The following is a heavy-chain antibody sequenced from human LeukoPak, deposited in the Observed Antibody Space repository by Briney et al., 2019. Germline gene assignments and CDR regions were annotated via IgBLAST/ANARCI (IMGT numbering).Heavy chain of an antibody. CDR2: IGGSGDKT. J-gene: IGHJ4*02. Sequence: GGSLRLSCAASGFTFNRNAISWVRQAPGKGLEWVSTIGGSGDKTFYADSVKGRFTISRDNSKNMVHLQMNSLTGEDTALYYCVRRGDASSGWGDHDFWGRGALVTVSS. CDR1: GFTFNRNA. V-gene: IGHV3-23*01. D-gene: IGHD6-19*01. CDR3: VRRGDASSGWGDHDF.